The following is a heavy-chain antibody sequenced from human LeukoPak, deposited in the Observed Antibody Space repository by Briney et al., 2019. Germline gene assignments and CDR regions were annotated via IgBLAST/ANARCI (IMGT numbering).Heavy chain of an antibody. J-gene: IGHJ4*02. D-gene: IGHD6-19*01. CDR1: GFTFSNYW. CDR3: ARVHSSGQLETFDY. V-gene: IGHV3-74*01. Sequence: GGSLRLSCAASGFTFSNYWVHWVRQAPGKGLVWVSRINRDGSTTNYADSVKGRFTVSRDNTKNTLNLQMNSLRAEDTAVYYCARVHSSGQLETFDYWGQGTLVTVSS. CDR2: INRDGSTT.